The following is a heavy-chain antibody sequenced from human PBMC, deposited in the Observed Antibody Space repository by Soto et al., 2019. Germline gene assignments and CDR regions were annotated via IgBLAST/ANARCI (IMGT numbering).Heavy chain of an antibody. D-gene: IGHD5-12*01. Sequence: GGSLRLSCAASGFTVSSKYMSWFRQAPGKGLEWVSVIYSGGSTYYAGSVKGRFTISRDNSKNTLYLQMNSLRAEDTAVYYWGIEIRGSGYARGDYWGQGTRFPVAS. CDR3: GIEIRGSGYARGDY. J-gene: IGHJ4*02. V-gene: IGHV3-66*01. CDR1: GFTVSSKY. CDR2: IYSGGST.